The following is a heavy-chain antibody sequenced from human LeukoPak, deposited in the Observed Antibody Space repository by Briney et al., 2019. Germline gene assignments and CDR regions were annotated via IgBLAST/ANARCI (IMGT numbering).Heavy chain of an antibody. Sequence: GASVKVSCKTSGFTFSTSAVQWVRQARGQRLEWIGWIVVGSGATNYAQSLQGRFTITRDMSTNTAYMELSRLRSDDTAVYYCARAGTVEMTPLDYWGQGTLVTVSS. CDR3: ARAGTVEMTPLDY. J-gene: IGHJ4*02. CDR2: IVVGSGAT. V-gene: IGHV1-58*01. D-gene: IGHD5-24*01. CDR1: GFTFSTSA.